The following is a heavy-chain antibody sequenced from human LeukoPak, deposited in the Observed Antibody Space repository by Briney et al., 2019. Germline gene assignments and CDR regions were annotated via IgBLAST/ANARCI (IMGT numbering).Heavy chain of an antibody. J-gene: IGHJ6*02. V-gene: IGHV1-69*01. CDR2: IIPIFGTA. CDR1: GGTFSSYA. D-gene: IGHD6-13*01. Sequence: SVKVSCKASGGTFSSYAISWVRQAPGQGLEWMGGIIPIFGTANYAQKFQGRVTITADESTSTAYMELSSLRSEDTAVYYCARDRHSSSWHQGGYYYYGMDVWGQGTTVTVSS. CDR3: ARDRHSSSWHQGGYYYYGMDV.